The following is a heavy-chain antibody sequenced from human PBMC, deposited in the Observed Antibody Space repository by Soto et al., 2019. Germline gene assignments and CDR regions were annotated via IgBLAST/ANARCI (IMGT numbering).Heavy chain of an antibody. CDR2: ISFDGSNK. CDR1: GFSFSRYD. Sequence: QVQLVESGGGVVQPGRSLRLSCAASGFSFSRYDMHWVRQAPGKGLQWVAVISFDGSNKYFADSVKGRFTISRDNSKDTLYLQLNSLRAEDTAVYYCAKAYGGGVFYFFDHWGQGTLVTVSS. V-gene: IGHV3-30*18. CDR3: AKAYGGGVFYFFDH. J-gene: IGHJ4*02. D-gene: IGHD2-21*01.